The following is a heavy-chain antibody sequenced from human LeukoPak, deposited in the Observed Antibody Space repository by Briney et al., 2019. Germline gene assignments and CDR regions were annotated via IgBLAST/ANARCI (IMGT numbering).Heavy chain of an antibody. CDR3: ATWKSSSSLPGDY. J-gene: IGHJ4*02. CDR1: AFTFSNYW. Sequence: GGSLRLSCAASAFTFSNYWMSWVRQAPRKGLEWVANIKQDGSEKYYVDSVKGRFTISRDNAKNSLFLQMNSLTADDTAVYYCATWKSSSSLPGDYWGQGTLVTVSS. CDR2: IKQDGSEK. D-gene: IGHD6-19*01. V-gene: IGHV3-7*01.